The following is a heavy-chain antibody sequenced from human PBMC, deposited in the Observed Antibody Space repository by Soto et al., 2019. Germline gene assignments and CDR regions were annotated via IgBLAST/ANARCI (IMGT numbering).Heavy chain of an antibody. CDR3: AGGYGDYFGWFDP. CDR1: GYTFTSYA. J-gene: IGHJ5*02. D-gene: IGHD4-17*01. V-gene: IGHV1-3*01. Sequence: QVQLVQSGAEVKKPGASVKVSCKASGYTFTSYAMHWVRQAPGQRLEWMGWINAGNGNTKYSQKSQARVTITRDKSASTASMDRSSRRSEDPAVYSWAGGYGDYFGWFDPWAREPWSPSPQ. CDR2: INAGNGNT.